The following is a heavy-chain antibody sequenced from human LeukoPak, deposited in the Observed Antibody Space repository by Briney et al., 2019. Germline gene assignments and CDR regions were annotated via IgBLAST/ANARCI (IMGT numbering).Heavy chain of an antibody. V-gene: IGHV4-34*01. D-gene: IGHD6-19*01. CDR3: ARGVVAVTGTLSWFDP. CDR1: GGSFSGYY. Sequence: PSETLSPTCAVYGGSFSGYYWSWIRQPPGKGLEWIGEINHSGSTNYNPSLKSRVTISVDTSKNQFSLKLSSVTAADTAVYYCARGVVAVTGTLSWFDPWGQGTLVTVSS. J-gene: IGHJ5*02. CDR2: INHSGST.